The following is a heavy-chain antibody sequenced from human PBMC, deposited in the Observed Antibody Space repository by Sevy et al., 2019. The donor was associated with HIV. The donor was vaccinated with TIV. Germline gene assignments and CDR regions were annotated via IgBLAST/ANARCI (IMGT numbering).Heavy chain of an antibody. CDR3: ASGVYDSSGYYYRYYGMDV. V-gene: IGHV1-69*13. CDR2: IIPIFGTA. D-gene: IGHD3-22*01. Sequence: ASVKVSCKASGGTFSSYAISWVRQAPGQGLEWMGGIIPIFGTANYAQKFQGRVTITADESTSTAYMELSRLRSEDTAVYYCASGVYDSSGYYYRYYGMDVWGQGTTVTVSS. CDR1: GGTFSSYA. J-gene: IGHJ6*02.